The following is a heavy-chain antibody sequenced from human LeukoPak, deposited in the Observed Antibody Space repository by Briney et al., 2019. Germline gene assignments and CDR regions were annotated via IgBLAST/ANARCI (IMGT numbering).Heavy chain of an antibody. V-gene: IGHV1-2*02. CDR1: GYTFTGYY. CDR2: INPNSGGT. J-gene: IGHJ5*02. CDR3: ARDKEYSSSWYVWFDP. D-gene: IGHD6-13*01. Sequence: ASVKVSCKASGYTFTGYYMHWVRQAPGQGLEWMGWINPNSGGTNYAQKFQGRATMTRDTSISTAYMELSRLRSDDTAVYYCARDKEYSSSWYVWFDPWGQGTLVTVSS.